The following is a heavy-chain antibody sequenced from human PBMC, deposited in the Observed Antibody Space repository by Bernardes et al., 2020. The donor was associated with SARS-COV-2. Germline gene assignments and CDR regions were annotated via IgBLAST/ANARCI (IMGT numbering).Heavy chain of an antibody. D-gene: IGHD3-22*01. CDR2: IYSGGST. V-gene: IGHV3-53*04. CDR3: ARVDTAMVDGRYYDSSGYYSRFTGAFDI. CDR1: GFTVSSNY. Sequence: GGSLRLSCAASGFTVSSNYMSWVRQAPGKGLAWVSVIYSGGSTNYADSVKGRFTITRHNSKNTLYLQMNSLRAEDTAVYYCARVDTAMVDGRYYDSSGYYSRFTGAFDIWGKGTMVTVSS. J-gene: IGHJ3*02.